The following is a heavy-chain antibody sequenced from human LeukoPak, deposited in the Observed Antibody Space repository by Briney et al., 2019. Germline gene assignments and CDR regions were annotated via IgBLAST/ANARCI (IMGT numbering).Heavy chain of an antibody. J-gene: IGHJ6*04. V-gene: IGHV3-13*01. Sequence: GGSLRLSCAASGFTFSSYDMHWVRQATGKGLEWVSAIGTAGDTYYSGSVKGRFTISRENAKNSLYLQMNSLRAGDTAVYYCAELGITMIGGVWGKGTTVTISS. CDR2: IGTAGDT. CDR3: AELGITMIGGV. CDR1: GFTFSSYD. D-gene: IGHD3-10*02.